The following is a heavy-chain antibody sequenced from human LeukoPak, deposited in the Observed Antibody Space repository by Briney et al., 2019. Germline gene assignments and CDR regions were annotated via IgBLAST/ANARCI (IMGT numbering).Heavy chain of an antibody. V-gene: IGHV4-4*07. CDR1: DASIDTHY. CDR2: IYAGGST. CDR3: ARALWANGLDS. Sequence: SETLSLTCTVSDASIDTHYWNWIRQPAGKGLEWIGRIYAGGSTNYNPSLKSRVTMSAVTSKNQFFLRLSSVTAADTAVHYCARALWANGLDSWGQGALVIVSS. D-gene: IGHD2-8*01. J-gene: IGHJ4*02.